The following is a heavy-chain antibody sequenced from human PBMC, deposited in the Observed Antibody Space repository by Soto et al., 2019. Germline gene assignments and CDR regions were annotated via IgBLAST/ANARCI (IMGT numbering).Heavy chain of an antibody. D-gene: IGHD1-26*01. CDR3: ARDMPGSYFPYYYYYGMEG. Sequence: ASVKVSCKASGYTFTSYGISWVRQAPGQGLEWMGWISAYKGNTNYAQKLQGRVTMTTDTSTSTAYMELRSLRSDDTAVYYCARDMPGSYFPYYYYYGMEGWGQGTTGTVSS. CDR1: GYTFTSYG. CDR2: ISAYKGNT. V-gene: IGHV1-18*04. J-gene: IGHJ6*01.